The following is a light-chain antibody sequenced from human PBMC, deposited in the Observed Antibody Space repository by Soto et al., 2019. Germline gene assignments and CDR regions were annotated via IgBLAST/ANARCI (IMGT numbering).Light chain of an antibody. CDR2: DAS. J-gene: IGKJ1*01. CDR3: QKYNSFWT. V-gene: IGKV1-33*01. CDR1: QDIGNY. Sequence: QMTKAPSSLSASVGARVPITCQASQDIGNYLNWYQQRPGKAPKLLILDASSLDTGVPSRFSGSGSGTEFTLTISSLQPEDFATYYCQKYNSFWTFGQGTKVDIK.